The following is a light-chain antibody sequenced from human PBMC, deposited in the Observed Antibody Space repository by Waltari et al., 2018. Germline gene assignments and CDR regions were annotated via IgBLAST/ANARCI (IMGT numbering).Light chain of an antibody. CDR3: QQSYTTPMYT. J-gene: IGKJ2*01. CDR2: AAS. V-gene: IGKV1-39*01. CDR1: QTIRNY. Sequence: DIQMTQSPSSLSASVGDRVTITCRDSQTIRNYLNWYQETPGKAPKLLIYAASNLESGVPSRFNGSGSGTDFTLTISGLQVEDFAAYYCQQSYTTPMYTFGQGTKLEIK.